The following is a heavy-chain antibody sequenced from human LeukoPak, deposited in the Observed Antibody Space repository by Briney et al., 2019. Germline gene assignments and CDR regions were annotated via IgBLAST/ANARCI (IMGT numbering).Heavy chain of an antibody. CDR1: GFTFSSYA. CDR3: ARAINGEWVDY. D-gene: IGHD2-8*01. CDR2: ISSNGGST. Sequence: GGSLRLSCAASGFTFSSYAMHWVRQAPGKGLEYVSAISSNGGSTYYANSVKGRFTISRDNSKNTLYLQMGSLRAEDMAVYYCARAINGEWVDYRGQGTLVTVSS. J-gene: IGHJ4*02. V-gene: IGHV3-64*01.